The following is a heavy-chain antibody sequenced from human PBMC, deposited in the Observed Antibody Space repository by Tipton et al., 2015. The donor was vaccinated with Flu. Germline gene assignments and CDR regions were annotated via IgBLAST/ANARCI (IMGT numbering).Heavy chain of an antibody. J-gene: IGHJ3*02. CDR1: GFTFSSYT. Sequence: SLRLSCAASGFTFSSYTMTWVRQAPGKGLGWVSSIGSDSTYIFSADSVKGRFTISRDNAENSLYLQMNSLRAEDTAVYYCASKGGVCSSDGCYYAFDIWGQGTLVTVSS. V-gene: IGHV3-21*01. CDR3: ASKGGVCSSDGCYYAFDI. CDR2: IGSDSTYI. D-gene: IGHD2-15*01.